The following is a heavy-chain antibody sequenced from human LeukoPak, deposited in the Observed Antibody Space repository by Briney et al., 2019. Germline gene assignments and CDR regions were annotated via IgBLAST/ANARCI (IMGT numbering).Heavy chain of an antibody. Sequence: GASVKVSCKASGYTFTSNYIHWVRRAPGQGLEWMGMIYPRDGSTTYAQSFQGRATMTRDTSTSTVYMELSSLRSEDTAVYYCARDSVGRYNYGPPTFWGQGTLVTVSS. CDR2: IYPRDGST. D-gene: IGHD5-18*01. J-gene: IGHJ4*02. CDR3: ARDSVGRYNYGPPTF. CDR1: GYTFTSNY. V-gene: IGHV1-46*01.